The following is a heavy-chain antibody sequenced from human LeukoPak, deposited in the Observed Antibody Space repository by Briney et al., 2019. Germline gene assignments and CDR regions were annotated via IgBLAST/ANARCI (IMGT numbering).Heavy chain of an antibody. CDR1: GFTFSSYA. D-gene: IGHD6-19*01. CDR3: AREGYSSGWYVEYYFDY. Sequence: GGSLRLSCAASGFTFSSYALSWVRQAPGKGLEWVSAISGRGGRTYYADSVKGRFTISRDNSKNTLYLQMNSLRAEDTAVYYCAREGYSSGWYVEYYFDYWGQGTLVTVSS. CDR2: ISGRGGRT. J-gene: IGHJ4*02. V-gene: IGHV3-23*01.